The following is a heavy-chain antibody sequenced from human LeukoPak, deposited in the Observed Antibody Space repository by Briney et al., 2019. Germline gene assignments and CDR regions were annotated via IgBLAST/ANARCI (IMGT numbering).Heavy chain of an antibody. CDR3: ARAPQQLDAFDI. CDR2: ISTSSIYI. Sequence: GGSLRLSCAASGFTFSSYSMNWVRQAPGKGLEWVSSISTSSIYIYYADSVKGRFTISRDNAKNSLYLQMNSLRAEDTAVYYCARAPQQLDAFDIWGQGTMVTVSS. J-gene: IGHJ3*02. D-gene: IGHD6-13*01. V-gene: IGHV3-21*01. CDR1: GFTFSSYS.